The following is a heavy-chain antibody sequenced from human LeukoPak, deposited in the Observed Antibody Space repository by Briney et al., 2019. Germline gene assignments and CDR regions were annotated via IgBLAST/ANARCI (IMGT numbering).Heavy chain of an antibody. Sequence: SVKVSCKASGGTFSSYAISWVRQAPGQGLEWMGGIIPIFGTANYAQKFQGRVTITTDESTSTAYMELSSLRSEDTAVYYCARDPLEAAMAPYYYYYMDGWGKGTTVTVSS. CDR3: ARDPLEAAMAPYYYYYMDG. D-gene: IGHD5-18*01. V-gene: IGHV1-69*05. J-gene: IGHJ6*03. CDR1: GGTFSSYA. CDR2: IIPIFGTA.